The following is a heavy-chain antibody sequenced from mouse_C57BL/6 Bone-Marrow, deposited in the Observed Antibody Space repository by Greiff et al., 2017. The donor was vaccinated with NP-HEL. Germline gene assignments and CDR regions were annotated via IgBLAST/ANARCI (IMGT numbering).Heavy chain of an antibody. CDR2: IYPGSGST. Sequence: VQLQQPGAELVKPGASVKMSCKASGYTFTSYWITWVKQRPGQGLEWIGDIYPGSGSTNYNEKFKSKATLTVDTSSSTAYMQLSSLTSEDSAVYYCASYDGVHWYFDVWGTGTTVTVSS. CDR3: ASYDGVHWYFDV. V-gene: IGHV1-55*01. J-gene: IGHJ1*03. D-gene: IGHD2-12*01. CDR1: GYTFTSYW.